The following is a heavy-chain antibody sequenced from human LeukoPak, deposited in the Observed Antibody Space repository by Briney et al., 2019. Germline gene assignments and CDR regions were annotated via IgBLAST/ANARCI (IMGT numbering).Heavy chain of an antibody. V-gene: IGHV3-74*01. CDR1: GFTFSSYW. D-gene: IGHD4-17*01. J-gene: IGHJ6*02. CDR2: IDSDGSNT. Sequence: PGGSLRLSCAASGFTFSSYWMHWVRQAPGKGLVWVSRIDSDGSNTNYADSVKGRFTISRDNAKNTLYLQMNSLRAEDTAVYYCARDSGHDYGDYRGYYGMDVWGQGTTVTVSS. CDR3: ARDSGHDYGDYRGYYGMDV.